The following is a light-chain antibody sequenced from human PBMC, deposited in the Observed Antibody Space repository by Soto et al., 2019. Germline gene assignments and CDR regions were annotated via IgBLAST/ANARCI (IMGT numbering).Light chain of an antibody. J-gene: IGLJ1*01. CDR3: KSYAGSNTYV. CDR2: EVV. CDR1: KNDIGVYDF. Sequence: LRRLASACAFPGQSFPISCTGTKNDIGVYDFVSWYHHHPGKAPSLIIYEVVQRPSGVPDRFSGYKSGNTASLTVSGLQAADEADYFCKSYAGSNTYVFGSGTTVTV. V-gene: IGLV2-8*01.